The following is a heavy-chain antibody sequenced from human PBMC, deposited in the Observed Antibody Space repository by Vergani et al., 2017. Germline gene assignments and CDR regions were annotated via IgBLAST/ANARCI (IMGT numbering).Heavy chain of an antibody. J-gene: IGHJ6*02. CDR1: GFSLSTSGMC. CDR3: ARMLSSGSLSDYYGMDV. CDR2: IDWDDDK. D-gene: IGHD1-26*01. Sequence: QVTLRESGPALVKPTQTLTLTCTFSGFSLSTSGMCVSWIRQPPGKALEWLALIDWDDDKYYSTSLKTRLTISKDTSKTQVVLTMTNMDPVDTATYYCARMLSSGSLSDYYGMDVWGQGTTVTVSS. V-gene: IGHV2-70*01.